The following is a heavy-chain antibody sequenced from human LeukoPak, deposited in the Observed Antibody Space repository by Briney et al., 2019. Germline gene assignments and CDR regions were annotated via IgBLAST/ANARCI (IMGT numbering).Heavy chain of an antibody. CDR1: GFTFSNYA. J-gene: IGHJ3*02. Sequence: GGSLRLSCAASGFTFSNYAMNWVRQAPGKGLEWVSTITSNGGSTYYADSVEGRFTISRDNSKNTLYLHMNSVRAEDTAVYYCARRPGLGIRFSAFDIWGQGTMVTVSS. CDR2: ITSNGGST. D-gene: IGHD7-27*01. V-gene: IGHV3-23*01. CDR3: ARRPGLGIRFSAFDI.